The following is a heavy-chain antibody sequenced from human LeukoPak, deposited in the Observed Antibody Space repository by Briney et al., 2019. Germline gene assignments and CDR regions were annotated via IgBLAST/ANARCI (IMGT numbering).Heavy chain of an antibody. Sequence: PGGSLRLSCAASGFTFINAWISWVRQAPGKGLEWVGRIKSKTDGGTPDYAAPVKGRFTISRDDSKNTLYLQMNSLKTEDTAVYYCTGVSRSSWYDYWGQGTLVTVSS. D-gene: IGHD6-13*01. V-gene: IGHV3-15*01. J-gene: IGHJ4*02. CDR3: TGVSRSSWYDY. CDR1: GFTFINAW. CDR2: IKSKTDGGTP.